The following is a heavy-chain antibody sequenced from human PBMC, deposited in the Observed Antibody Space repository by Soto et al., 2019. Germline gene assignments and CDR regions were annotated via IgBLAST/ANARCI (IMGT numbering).Heavy chain of an antibody. V-gene: IGHV4-31*03. J-gene: IGHJ5*02. CDR1: GGSISSGGYY. CDR2: IYYSGST. CDR3: ARAAPIVVVPAAHPGPDWFDP. Sequence: SETLSLTCTVSGGSISSGGYYWSWIRQHPGKGLEWIGYIYYSGSTYYNPSLKSRVTISVDTSKNQFSLKLSSVTAADTAVYYCARAAPIVVVPAAHPGPDWFDPWGQGTLVTVSS. D-gene: IGHD2-2*01.